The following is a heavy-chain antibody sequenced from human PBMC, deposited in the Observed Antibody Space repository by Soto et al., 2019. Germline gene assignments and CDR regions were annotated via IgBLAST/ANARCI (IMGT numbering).Heavy chain of an antibody. CDR2: IYYSGST. CDR3: ARRGELGATTVDY. Sequence: QLQLQESGPGLVKPSETLSLTCTVSGGSISSSSYYWGWIRQPPGKGLEWIGSIYYSGSTYYNPSLKSRATXSXDXXKNQFSLKLSSVTAADTAVYYCARRGELGATTVDYWGQGTLVTVSS. CDR1: GGSISSSSYY. D-gene: IGHD1-26*01. V-gene: IGHV4-39*01. J-gene: IGHJ4*02.